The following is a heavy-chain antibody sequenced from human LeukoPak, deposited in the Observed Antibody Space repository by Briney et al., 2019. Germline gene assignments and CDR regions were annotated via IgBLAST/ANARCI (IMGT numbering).Heavy chain of an antibody. CDR2: ISGSGGST. CDR3: AKVIHDSSGYYGDWFDP. D-gene: IGHD3-22*01. V-gene: IGHV3-23*01. Sequence: SGGSLRLSCAASGFTFSSYAMSWVRQAPGKGLEWVSAISGSGGSTYYADSVKGRFTIPRDNSKNTLYLQMNSLRAEDTAVYYCAKVIHDSSGYYGDWFDPWGQGTLVTVSS. CDR1: GFTFSSYA. J-gene: IGHJ5*02.